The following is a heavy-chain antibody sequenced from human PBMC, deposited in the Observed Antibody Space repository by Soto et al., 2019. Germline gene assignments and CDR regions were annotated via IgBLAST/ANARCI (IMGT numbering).Heavy chain of an antibody. CDR2: ISGSGDST. CDR3: AKERSSGWSFDY. Sequence: EVQLLESGGGLVQPGGSLRLSCAASGFTFSTYAMNWVHQAPGKGLEWVSGISGSGDSTYYADSVKGRFTVSRDNSKNTMYVQMNSLRGEDTAVFYCAKERSSGWSFDYWGQGTLVTVSP. D-gene: IGHD6-19*01. V-gene: IGHV3-23*01. J-gene: IGHJ4*02. CDR1: GFTFSTYA.